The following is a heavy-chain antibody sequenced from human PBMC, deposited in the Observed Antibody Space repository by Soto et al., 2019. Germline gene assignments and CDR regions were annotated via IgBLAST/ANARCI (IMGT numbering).Heavy chain of an antibody. CDR2: INAGNGNT. CDR1: GYTFTSYA. V-gene: IGHV1-3*01. D-gene: IGHD3-3*01. J-gene: IGHJ5*02. CDR3: ARVTIFGVSQGYNRFDP. Sequence: ASVKVSCKASGYTFTSYAMHWVRQAPGQRLEWMGWINAGNGNTKYSQKFQGRVTITRDTSASTAYMELSSLRSEDTAVYYCARVTIFGVSQGYNRFDPWGQGTLLTVSS.